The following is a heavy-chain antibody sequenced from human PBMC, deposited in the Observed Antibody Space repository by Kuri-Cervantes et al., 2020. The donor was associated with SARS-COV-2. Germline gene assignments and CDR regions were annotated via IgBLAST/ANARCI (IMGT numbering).Heavy chain of an antibody. D-gene: IGHD1-26*01. Sequence: GESLKISCAASGFTFSSYAMHWVRQAPGKGLEWVAVISYDGSNKYYADSVKGRFTISRDNAKNSLYLQMNSLRAEDTALYYCARTYSGSYYGYPDYWGQGTLVTVSS. V-gene: IGHV3-30-3*01. CDR3: ARTYSGSYYGYPDY. J-gene: IGHJ4*02. CDR2: ISYDGSNK. CDR1: GFTFSSYA.